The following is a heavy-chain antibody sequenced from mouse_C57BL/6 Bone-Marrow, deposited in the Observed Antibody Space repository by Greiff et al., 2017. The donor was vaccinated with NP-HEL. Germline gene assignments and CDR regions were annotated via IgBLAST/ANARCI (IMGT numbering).Heavy chain of an antibody. CDR2: IYPRSGNT. CDR3: ARWRPFAY. J-gene: IGHJ3*01. V-gene: IGHV1-81*01. CDR1: GYTFTSYG. Sequence: VKVVESGAELARPGASVKLSCKASGYTFTSYGISWVKQRTGQGLEWIGEIYPRSGNTYYNEKFKGKATLTADKSSSTAYMELRSLTSEDSAVYFCARWRPFAYWGQGTLVTGSA.